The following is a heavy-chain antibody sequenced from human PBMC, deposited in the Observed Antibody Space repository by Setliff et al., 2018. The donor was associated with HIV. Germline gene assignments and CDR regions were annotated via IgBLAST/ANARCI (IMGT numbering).Heavy chain of an antibody. D-gene: IGHD3-9*01. Sequence: KISCKDSGYSFPHDWIGWVRQMPGKGLEWVAIIFPGDSETRYSPSFEGQVTISADRSINTVYLQWSSLRASDTAIYYCTRHPLRPGIAGYFYFVDVWGTGTTVTVSS. J-gene: IGHJ6*03. V-gene: IGHV5-51*01. CDR2: IFPGDSET. CDR3: TRHPLRPGIAGYFYFVDV. CDR1: GYSFPHDW.